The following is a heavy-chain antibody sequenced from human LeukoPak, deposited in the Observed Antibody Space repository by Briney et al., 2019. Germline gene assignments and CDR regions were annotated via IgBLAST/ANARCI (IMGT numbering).Heavy chain of an antibody. V-gene: IGHV3-66*01. CDR3: ARDREGFGESGYYYYYGMDV. CDR1: GFTFSSYA. J-gene: IGHJ6*02. D-gene: IGHD3-10*01. CDR2: IYSGGST. Sequence: PGGSLRLSCAASGFTFSSYAMSWVRQAPGKGLEWVSVIYSGGSTYYADSVKGRFTISRDNSKNTLYLQMNSLRAEDTAVYYCARDREGFGESGYYYYYGMDVWGQGTTVTVSS.